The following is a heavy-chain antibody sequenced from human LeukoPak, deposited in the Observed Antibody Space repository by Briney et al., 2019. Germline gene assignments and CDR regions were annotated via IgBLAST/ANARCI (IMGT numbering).Heavy chain of an antibody. CDR1: GYTFTSYG. CDR2: ISAYNGNT. V-gene: IGHV1-18*01. J-gene: IGHJ3*02. D-gene: IGHD3-22*01. CDR3: ASKWVTYYYNSSAYHYPTDVFDI. Sequence: ASVKVSCKTSGYTFTSYGISWVRQAPGQGREWMGWISAYNGNTNYAQKRQGRVTMTTDTSTSTAYMELRSLRSDDTAVYYCASKWVTYYYNSSAYHYPTDVFDIWGQGTMVTVSS.